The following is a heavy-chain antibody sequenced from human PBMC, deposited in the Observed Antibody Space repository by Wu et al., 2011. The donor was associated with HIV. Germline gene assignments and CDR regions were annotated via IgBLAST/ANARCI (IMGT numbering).Heavy chain of an antibody. D-gene: IGHD3-3*01. V-gene: IGHV1-2*02. CDR3: ARVEARDFWSGYYDY. CDR2: INPNSGGT. Sequence: HWLRQAPGQGLEWMGWINPNSGGTNYAQNFQGRVTMTRDTSISTAYMELSRLRSDDTAVYYCARVEARDFWSGYYDYWGQGTLVTVSS. J-gene: IGHJ4*02.